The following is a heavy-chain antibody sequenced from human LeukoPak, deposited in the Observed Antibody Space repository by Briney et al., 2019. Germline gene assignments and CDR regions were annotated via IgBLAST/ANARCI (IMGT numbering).Heavy chain of an antibody. Sequence: SETLSLTCTVSGGSLSPYYWSWIRQPAGEGLECIGRIYSSGSTNYNPSLKSRVTISVDRSKNQFSLKLSSVTAADTAVYYCARDTAADDAFDIWGQGTMVTVSS. D-gene: IGHD2-2*01. V-gene: IGHV4-4*07. CDR1: GGSLSPYY. J-gene: IGHJ3*02. CDR2: IYSSGST. CDR3: ARDTAADDAFDI.